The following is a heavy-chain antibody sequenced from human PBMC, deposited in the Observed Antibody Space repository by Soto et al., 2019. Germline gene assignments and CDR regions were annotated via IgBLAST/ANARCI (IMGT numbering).Heavy chain of an antibody. CDR1: GFTFSSYA. CDR3: AKTDSSGRYDYYYYGMDV. J-gene: IGHJ6*02. D-gene: IGHD2-15*01. Sequence: EVQVLESGGGLVQPGGSLRLSCAASGFTFSSYAMSWVRQAPGKGLEWVSAISGSGGSTYYADSVKGRFTISRDNSKNTLYLQMNSLRAEDTAVYYCAKTDSSGRYDYYYYGMDVWGQGTTVTVSS. CDR2: ISGSGGST. V-gene: IGHV3-23*01.